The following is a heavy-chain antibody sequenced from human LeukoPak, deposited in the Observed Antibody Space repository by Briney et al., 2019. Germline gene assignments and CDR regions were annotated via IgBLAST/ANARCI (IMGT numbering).Heavy chain of an antibody. D-gene: IGHD2-2*01. CDR1: GYTFTSSA. Sequence: ASVKVSCKASGYTFTSSAMNWVRQAPGQGLEWMGRIIPILGIANYAQKFQGRVTITADKSTSTAYMELSSLRSEDTAVYYCARDYCSSTSCYVRGIDYWGQGTLVTVSS. J-gene: IGHJ4*02. CDR3: ARDYCSSTSCYVRGIDY. V-gene: IGHV1-69*04. CDR2: IIPILGIA.